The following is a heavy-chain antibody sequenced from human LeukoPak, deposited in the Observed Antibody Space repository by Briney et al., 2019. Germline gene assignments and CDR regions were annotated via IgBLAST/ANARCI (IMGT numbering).Heavy chain of an antibody. D-gene: IGHD4-17*01. CDR1: GFSLTTSGMC. CDR2: VDWDDDT. J-gene: IGHJ4*02. V-gene: IGHV2-70*11. Sequence: SGPALVKPTQTLTLTCTFSGFSLTTSGMCVNWIRQPPGKALEWLARVDWDDDTYYSTSLKTRLTISKDTSKNQVVLKMTDMDPVDTGTYYCVRMVGLTTVSADSGFDYWGQGTLVTVSS. CDR3: VRMVGLTTVSADSGFDY.